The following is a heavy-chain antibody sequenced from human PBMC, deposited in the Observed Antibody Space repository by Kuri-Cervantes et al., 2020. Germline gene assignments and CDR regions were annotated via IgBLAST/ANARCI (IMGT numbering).Heavy chain of an antibody. Sequence: GGSLRLSCAASGFTFSNHGMHWVRQAPGKGLEWVAVISYDGSNKYYADSVKGRFTISRDNSKNTLYLQMNSLRDEDTAVYYCARLSRCLDNWGQGTMVTVSS. CDR3: ARLSRCLDN. V-gene: IGHV3-30*12. J-gene: IGHJ3*02. D-gene: IGHD2-2*01. CDR2: ISYDGSNK. CDR1: GFTFSNHG.